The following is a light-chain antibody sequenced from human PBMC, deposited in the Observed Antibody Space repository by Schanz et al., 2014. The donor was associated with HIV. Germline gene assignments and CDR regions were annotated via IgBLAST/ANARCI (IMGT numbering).Light chain of an antibody. CDR3: HQYGSSPPYT. J-gene: IGKJ2*01. Sequence: ETVMTQSPATLSVSPGESATLSCRASQSINNNLAWSQHKPGQAPRLVLSGASSRAAGFPGRFSGSGSGTDFTLTISRLEPGDFAVYYCHQYGSSPPYTFGQGTKLEIK. CDR1: QSINNN. V-gene: IGKV3-20*01. CDR2: GAS.